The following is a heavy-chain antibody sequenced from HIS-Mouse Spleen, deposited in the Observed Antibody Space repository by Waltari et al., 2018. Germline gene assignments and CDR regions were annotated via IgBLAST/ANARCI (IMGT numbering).Heavy chain of an antibody. CDR3: ARDRLGGSGSYYFDY. D-gene: IGHD3-10*01. J-gene: IGHJ4*02. Sequence: QAPGKGLEWVAVISYDGSNKYYADSVKGRFTISRDNSKNTLYLQMNSLRAEDTAVYYCARDRLGGSGSYYFDYWGQGTLVTVSS. CDR2: ISYDGSNK. V-gene: IGHV3-30*04.